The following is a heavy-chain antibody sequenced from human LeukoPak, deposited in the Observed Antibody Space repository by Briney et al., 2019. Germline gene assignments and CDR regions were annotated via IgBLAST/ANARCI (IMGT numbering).Heavy chain of an antibody. CDR3: ARDGWDYDAFDI. V-gene: IGHV4-38-2*02. CDR1: DYSLSSGSY. J-gene: IGHJ3*02. D-gene: IGHD1-26*01. Sequence: PPETLSLTCAVSDYSLSSGSYWGWIRQPPGKGLEWIGSIYHSGSTYYNPSLKSRVTISVDTSKNQFSLKLSSVTAADTAVYYCARDGWDYDAFDIWGQGTMVTVSS. CDR2: IYHSGST.